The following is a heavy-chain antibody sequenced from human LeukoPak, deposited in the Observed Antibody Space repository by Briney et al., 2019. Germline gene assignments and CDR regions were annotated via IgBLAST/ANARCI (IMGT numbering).Heavy chain of an antibody. J-gene: IGHJ3*02. CDR1: GFTFSSYA. D-gene: IGHD5-12*01. V-gene: IGHV3-23*01. Sequence: GGSLRLSCAASGFTFSSYAMSWVRQAPGKGLEWVSAISGSGGSTYYADSVKGRFTISRDNSKNTLYLQMNSLGAEDTAVYYCAKTRYSGYDYFAFDIWGQGTMVTVSS. CDR2: ISGSGGST. CDR3: AKTRYSGYDYFAFDI.